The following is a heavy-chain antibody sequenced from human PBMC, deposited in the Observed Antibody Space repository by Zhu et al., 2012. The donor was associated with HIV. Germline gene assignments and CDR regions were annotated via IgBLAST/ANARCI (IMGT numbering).Heavy chain of an antibody. D-gene: IGHD1-26*01. V-gene: IGHV4-34*01. CDR2: INHSGST. J-gene: IGHJ4*02. Sequence: QVQLQQWGAGLLKPSETLSLTCAVYGGSFSGYYWSWIRQPPGKGLEWIGEINHSGSTNYNPSLKSRVTISVDTSKNQFSLKLSSVTAADTAVYYCARREIESDFDYWGQGTLVTVSS. CDR3: ARREIESDFDY. CDR1: GGSFSGYY.